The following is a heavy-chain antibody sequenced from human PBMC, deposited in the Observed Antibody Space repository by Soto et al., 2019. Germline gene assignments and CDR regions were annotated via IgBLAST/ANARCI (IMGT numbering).Heavy chain of an antibody. CDR3: ARDAWGCSGGSCYTVPPMDV. CDR2: INPNSGGT. J-gene: IGHJ6*03. V-gene: IGHV1-2*04. Sequence: ASVKVSCKASGYTFTGYYMHWVRQAPGQGLEWMGWINPNSGGTNYAQKFQGWVTMTRDTSISTAYMELSRLRSDDTAVYYCARDAWGCSGGSCYTVPPMDVWGKGTTVTVSS. CDR1: GYTFTGYY. D-gene: IGHD2-15*01.